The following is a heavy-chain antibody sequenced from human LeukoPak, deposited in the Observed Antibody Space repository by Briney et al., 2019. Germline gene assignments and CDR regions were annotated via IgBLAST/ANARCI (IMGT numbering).Heavy chain of an antibody. J-gene: IGHJ6*02. CDR2: ISAYNGNT. Sequence: ASVKVSCKASGYTFTSYGISWVRQAPGQGLEWMGWISAYNGNTNYAQKLQGRVTMTTDTSTSTAYMELRSLRSDDTAVYYCAREGGCSSISCYYYYYYGMDVWGQGTTVTVSS. CDR3: AREGGCSSISCYYYYYYGMDV. CDR1: GYTFTSYG. V-gene: IGHV1-18*01. D-gene: IGHD2-2*01.